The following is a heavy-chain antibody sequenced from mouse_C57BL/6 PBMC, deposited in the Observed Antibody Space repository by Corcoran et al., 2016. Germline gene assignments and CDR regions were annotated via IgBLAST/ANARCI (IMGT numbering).Heavy chain of an antibody. D-gene: IGHD1-1*01. Sequence: EVQLQHSRPEQVKPGPSVKIFCKAYGYTFTDYYMNWVKQSHGKSLEWVGDINPNNGGTSYNQKFKGKATLTVDKSSSTAYMELRSLTSEDSAVYYCARDYYYGSSYDNWFSYWGQGTLVTVSA. CDR1: GYTFTDYY. J-gene: IGHJ3*01. CDR3: ARDYYYGSSYDNWFSY. CDR2: INPNNGGT. V-gene: IGHV1-26*01.